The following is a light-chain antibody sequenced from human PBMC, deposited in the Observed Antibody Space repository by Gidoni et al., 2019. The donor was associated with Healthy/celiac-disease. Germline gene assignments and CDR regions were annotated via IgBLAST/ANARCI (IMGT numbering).Light chain of an antibody. J-gene: IGKJ2*01. CDR2: DAS. CDR3: QQRSNWPT. CDR1: QSVSSY. V-gene: IGKV3-11*01. Sequence: EIVFTHSPATLSLSPGERATLSCRASQSVSSYLAWYQQKPGQAPRLLIYDASNRAPGIPARFSGSGSGTDFTLTISSLEPEDFAVYYCQQRSNWPTFGQGTKLEIK.